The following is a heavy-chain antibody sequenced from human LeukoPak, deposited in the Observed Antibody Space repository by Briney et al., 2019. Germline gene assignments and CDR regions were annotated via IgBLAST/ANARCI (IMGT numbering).Heavy chain of an antibody. Sequence: ASVNVSSTASVYTSTIYAIHWVRHAPGQRLEWMAWSTSINTNTKSSHAFHCRVTITTDTTASTASPDLSGPTSEDITASYCAREINYVFDIWGQGTMVTVAS. D-gene: IGHD3-16*01. CDR3: AREINYVFDI. CDR1: VYTSTIYA. V-gene: IGHV1-3*02. J-gene: IGHJ3*02. CDR2: STSINTNT.